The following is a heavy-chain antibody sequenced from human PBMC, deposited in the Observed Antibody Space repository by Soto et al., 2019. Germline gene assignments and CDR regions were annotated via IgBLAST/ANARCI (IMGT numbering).Heavy chain of an antibody. J-gene: IGHJ4*02. CDR1: GGTFSSYT. Sequence: QVQLVQSGAEVKKPGSSVKVSCKASGGTFSSYTISWVRQAPGQGLEWMGRIIPILGIANYAQKFQGRVTITADKSTSTGYMELSSLRSEDKAVYYCAMEYCSSTSCYRDYWGQGTLVTVSS. D-gene: IGHD2-2*02. V-gene: IGHV1-69*02. CDR3: AMEYCSSTSCYRDY. CDR2: IIPILGIA.